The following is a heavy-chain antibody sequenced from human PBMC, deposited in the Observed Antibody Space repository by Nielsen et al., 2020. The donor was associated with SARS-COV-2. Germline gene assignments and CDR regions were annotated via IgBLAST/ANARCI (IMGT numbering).Heavy chain of an antibody. Sequence: LRLSCTVSGGSISSGDYFWSWIRQPPGKGLEWIGYISYSGSTYYNPSLKSRVDVSVDTSKNQFSLKLSSVIAADTAVYYCARGNTKDHSLDVWGQGTTVTVSS. CDR1: GGSISSGDYF. J-gene: IGHJ6*02. CDR3: ARGNTKDHSLDV. CDR2: ISYSGST. V-gene: IGHV4-30-4*01. D-gene: IGHD2-8*01.